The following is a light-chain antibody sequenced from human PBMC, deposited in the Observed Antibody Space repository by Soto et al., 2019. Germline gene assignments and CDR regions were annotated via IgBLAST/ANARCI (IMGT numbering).Light chain of an antibody. Sequence: EILLTQSPATLSLSPGERATLSCRASQSVRTYLAWYQQKPGQAPRLLIYDVSDRATGIPARFSGSGSGTNFTLDISGLEPEDFAGYYCQHRSGWPPWTFGQGPKVQI. J-gene: IGKJ1*01. CDR3: QHRSGWPPWT. CDR2: DVS. CDR1: QSVRTY. V-gene: IGKV3-11*01.